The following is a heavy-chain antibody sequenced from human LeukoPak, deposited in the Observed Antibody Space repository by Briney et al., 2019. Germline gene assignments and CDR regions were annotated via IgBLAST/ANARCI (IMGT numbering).Heavy chain of an antibody. Sequence: GGSLRLSCAASGLTFSSYSMSWVRQAPGKGLEWVSAISASGDDSYYADSVKGRFTISRDNSKNTLYLQMNSLRAEDTAVYYCASGDYYGSGSYPSWGQGTLVTVSS. J-gene: IGHJ5*02. CDR3: ASGDYYGSGSYPS. D-gene: IGHD3-10*01. V-gene: IGHV3-23*01. CDR2: ISASGDDS. CDR1: GLTFSSYS.